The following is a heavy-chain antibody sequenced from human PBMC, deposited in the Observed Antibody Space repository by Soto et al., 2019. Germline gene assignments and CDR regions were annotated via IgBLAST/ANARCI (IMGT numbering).Heavy chain of an antibody. Sequence: ASVKVSCKSSGYTFTSYGISWVRQAPGQGLEWMGWISAYNGNTNYAQKLQGRVTMTTDTSTSTAYMELRSLRSDDTAVYYCARERGSYNWNYKGLLDYWGQGTLVTVSS. D-gene: IGHD1-7*01. CDR3: ARERGSYNWNYKGLLDY. CDR2: ISAYNGNT. CDR1: GYTFTSYG. J-gene: IGHJ4*02. V-gene: IGHV1-18*04.